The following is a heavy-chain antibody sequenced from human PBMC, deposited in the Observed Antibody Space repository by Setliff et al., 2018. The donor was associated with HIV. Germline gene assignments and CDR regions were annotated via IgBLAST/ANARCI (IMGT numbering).Heavy chain of an antibody. CDR3: ARKQQVRWAWMPSHYNYGLDV. V-gene: IGHV4-34*01. CDR2: IDHGGST. J-gene: IGHJ6*02. D-gene: IGHD1-1*01. CDR1: GEPFSNYY. Sequence: SSETLSLTCTVYGEPFSNYYWSWIRQPPGKGLEWIGEIDHGGSTRYNPSLKSRITMSVDTSKNQFSLRLSSVTAADTAVCYCARKQQVRWAWMPSHYNYGLDVWGPGTTVTVSS.